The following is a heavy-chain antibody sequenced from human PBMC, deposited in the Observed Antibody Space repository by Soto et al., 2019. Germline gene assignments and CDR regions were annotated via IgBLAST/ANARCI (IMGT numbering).Heavy chain of an antibody. D-gene: IGHD3-10*01. CDR3: ALVVRGVTTEADYFDH. Sequence: PGESLKIACRGSGYCVSTWYNFTSYWIAWVRQMPGKGLELLGLIYPGDSDTIYSSSFQGQVTISADKSISTAYLQWSSLKASVTAIYYCALVVRGVTTEADYFDHWGQGTLVTSPQ. V-gene: IGHV5-51*01. J-gene: IGHJ4*02. CDR2: IYPGDSDT. CDR1: GYCVSTWYNFTSYW.